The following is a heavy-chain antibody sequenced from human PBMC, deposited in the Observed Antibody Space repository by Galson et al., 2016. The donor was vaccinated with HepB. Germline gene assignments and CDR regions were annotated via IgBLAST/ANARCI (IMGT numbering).Heavy chain of an antibody. J-gene: IGHJ4*02. CDR3: AKRMSYSFAY. D-gene: IGHD6-13*01. Sequence: SLRLSCAASGFTFSSFAMSWVRQALGKGLEWVSVISGSGSDTIYADSVRGRFTISRDNSENMLYLEMNSLRADDRAVYYCAKRMSYSFAYWGRGTLVTVSS. V-gene: IGHV3-23*01. CDR1: GFTFSSFA. CDR2: ISGSGSDT.